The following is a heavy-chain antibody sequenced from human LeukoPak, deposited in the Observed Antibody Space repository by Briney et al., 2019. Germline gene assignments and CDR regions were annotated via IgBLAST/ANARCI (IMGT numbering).Heavy chain of an antibody. D-gene: IGHD5-18*01. V-gene: IGHV3-53*01. Sequence: GGSLRLSCAVSGFTVSSNYMTWVRQAPGKGLEWVSVIYSGGSIYYADSVKGRFTISRDISKYTVDLQLNSLRAEDTAVYYCASGKETSMAQGYWGQGTLVTVSS. J-gene: IGHJ4*02. CDR3: ASGKETSMAQGY. CDR1: GFTVSSNY. CDR2: IYSGGSI.